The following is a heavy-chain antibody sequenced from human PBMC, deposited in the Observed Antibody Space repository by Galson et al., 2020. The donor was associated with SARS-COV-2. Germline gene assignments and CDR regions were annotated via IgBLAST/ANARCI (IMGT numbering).Heavy chain of an antibody. Sequence: GGSLRLSCAASGFTFSDHYMAWIRQAPGKGLEWVSHIGSGGHNIYYADSVKGRFTISRDNTESALFLQMNGLRADDTAIYYCAREIVTRNNDAFDIWGQGTMVTVSS. CDR1: GFTFSDHY. J-gene: IGHJ3*02. CDR3: AREIVTRNNDAFDI. CDR2: IGSGGHNI. V-gene: IGHV3-11*01. D-gene: IGHD3-9*01.